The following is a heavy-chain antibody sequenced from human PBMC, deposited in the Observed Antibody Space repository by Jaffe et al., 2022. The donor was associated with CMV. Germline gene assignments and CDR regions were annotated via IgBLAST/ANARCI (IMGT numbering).Heavy chain of an antibody. Sequence: EVQLVESGGGLVQPGGSLRLSCGASKFTLSTYAMNWVRQAPGKGLEWVSSISASGNTYYADSVKGRFIISRDNSKNTLYLQMNSLRDEDTALYYCAKVASGNSGLFDYWGQGTLVTVSS. CDR2: ISASGNT. D-gene: IGHD3-10*01. V-gene: IGHV3-23*04. CDR3: AKVASGNSGLFDY. J-gene: IGHJ4*02. CDR1: KFTLSTYA.